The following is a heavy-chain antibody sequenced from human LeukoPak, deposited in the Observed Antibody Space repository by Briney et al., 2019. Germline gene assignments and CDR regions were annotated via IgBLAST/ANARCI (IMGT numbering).Heavy chain of an antibody. CDR2: INTDGSST. D-gene: IGHD3-9*01. V-gene: IGHV3-74*01. CDR3: AREGGHFDWLLFGWWDY. J-gene: IGHJ4*02. CDR1: GFSFSNYW. Sequence: QPGGSLRLSCAASGFSFSNYWMHWVRQAPGKGLVWVSRINTDGSSTNYADSVKGRFTLSRDNAKNSLYLQMNSLRAEDTAVYYCAREGGHFDWLLFGWWDYWGQGTLVTVSS.